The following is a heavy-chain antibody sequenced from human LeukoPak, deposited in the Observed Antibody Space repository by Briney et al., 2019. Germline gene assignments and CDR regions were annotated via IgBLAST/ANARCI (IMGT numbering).Heavy chain of an antibody. CDR1: GGSISSNNYY. CDR2: IYFTGST. V-gene: IGHV4-39*07. J-gene: IGHJ6*03. CDR3: ARDLGGQNYYYYYYMDV. Sequence: SETLSLTCTVSGGSISSNNYYWDWIRQSPGKGLQWIGSIYFTGSTYYNPSLKSRVTISLDTSKDQISLQLTSVTAADTAVYYCARDLGGQNYYYYYYMDVWGKGTAVTVSS.